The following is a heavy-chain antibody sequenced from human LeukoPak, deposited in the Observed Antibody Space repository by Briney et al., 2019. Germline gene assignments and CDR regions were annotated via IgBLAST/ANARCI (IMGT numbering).Heavy chain of an antibody. V-gene: IGHV4-31*03. CDR3: ARAAGFWSGHNGFDP. J-gene: IGHJ5*02. CDR2: IYYSGST. Sequence: PSETLSLTCTVSGGTISSGGNYWSWIRQHPGKGLEWIGYIYYSGSTYYNTSLKSRVTISVDASKNEFSLKLSSVTAEDTAVYYCARAAGFWSGHNGFDPRGQGTLVTVSS. CDR1: GGTISSGGNY. D-gene: IGHD3-3*01.